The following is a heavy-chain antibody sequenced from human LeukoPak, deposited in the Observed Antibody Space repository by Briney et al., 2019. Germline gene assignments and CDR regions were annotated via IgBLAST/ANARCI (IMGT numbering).Heavy chain of an antibody. CDR2: INSDGSST. Sequence: GGSLRLSCAASGFTFSSYWMHWVRQVPGKGLVWVSRINSDGSSTSYADSVKGRFTISRDNAKNTLYVQMNSLRAEDTAVYYCAKVIAVTYTGAFDVWGQGTSVTVSS. V-gene: IGHV3-74*01. CDR1: GFTFSSYW. J-gene: IGHJ3*01. D-gene: IGHD6-19*01. CDR3: AKVIAVTYTGAFDV.